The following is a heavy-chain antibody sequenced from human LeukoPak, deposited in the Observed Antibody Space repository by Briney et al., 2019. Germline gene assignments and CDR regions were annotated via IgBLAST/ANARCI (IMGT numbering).Heavy chain of an antibody. CDR3: RAGAAGASYFDY. J-gene: IGHJ4*02. D-gene: IGHD6-19*01. V-gene: IGHV3-21*06. Sequence: GGSLRLSCAASGFTFTSYSMTWVRQAPGKGLEWVSSFSSSSTYIYYADSVKGRFPISRDNAKDSLHLHVTTMRPEAPPVITCRAGAAGASYFDYWGQGTLVTVSS. CDR1: GFTFTSYS. CDR2: FSSSSTYI.